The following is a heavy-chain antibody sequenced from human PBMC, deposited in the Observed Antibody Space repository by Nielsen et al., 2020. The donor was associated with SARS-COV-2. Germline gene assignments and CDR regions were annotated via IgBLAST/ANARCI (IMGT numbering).Heavy chain of an antibody. D-gene: IGHD6-13*01. V-gene: IGHV4-30-2*01. J-gene: IGHJ5*02. CDR1: GGSISSGGYS. CDR3: ARVLYSSSYNWFDP. Sequence: SETLSLTCAVSGGSISSGGYSWSWIRQPPGKGLEWIGYIYHSGSTYYNPSLKSRVTISVDRSKNQFSLKLSSVTAADTAVYYCARVLYSSSYNWFDPWGRGTLVTVSS. CDR2: IYHSGST.